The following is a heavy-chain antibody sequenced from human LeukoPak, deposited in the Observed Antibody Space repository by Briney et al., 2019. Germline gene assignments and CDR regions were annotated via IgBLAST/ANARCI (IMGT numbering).Heavy chain of an antibody. CDR3: ARGPSITMAPSFDP. Sequence: SETLSLTSAVYGGSFSGYYWSWIRQPPGKGLEWIGEINHSGSTNYNPSLKSRVTISVDTSKNQFSLKLSSVAAADTAVYYCARGPSITMAPSFDPWGQGTLVTVSS. J-gene: IGHJ5*02. D-gene: IGHD3-10*01. CDR2: INHSGST. V-gene: IGHV4-34*01. CDR1: GGSFSGYY.